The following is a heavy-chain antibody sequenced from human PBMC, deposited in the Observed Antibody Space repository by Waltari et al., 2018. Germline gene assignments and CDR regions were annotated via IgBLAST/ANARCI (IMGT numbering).Heavy chain of an antibody. CDR1: GDSISGSYW. D-gene: IGHD2-15*01. V-gene: IGHV4-4*02. CDR3: ARDRGRGLYLDS. J-gene: IGHJ4*02. CDR2: IHGSGRS. Sequence: QVQLQESGPGLVKPSGTLSVTCAVSGDSISGSYWGSWVRQPPGKGLGWIGQIHGSGRSNYNPSLESRVTASMDTSSNHFSLTVTSATAADTAVYYCARDRGRGLYLDSWGQGTLVTVSP.